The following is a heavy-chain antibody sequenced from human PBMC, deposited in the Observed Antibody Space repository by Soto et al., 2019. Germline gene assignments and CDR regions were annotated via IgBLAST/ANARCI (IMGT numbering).Heavy chain of an antibody. CDR3: TREMGAPPARGFDY. J-gene: IGHJ4*02. D-gene: IGHD2-8*01. V-gene: IGHV3-48*01. CDR2: IPSGSGTI. CDR1: GFTFSYHN. Sequence: GGSLRLSCAASGFTFSYHNMNWVRQAPGKGLEWISYIPSGSGTIYYADSVKGRFTISRDNAKSSLYLQMNSLRAEDTAVYYCTREMGAPPARGFDYWGQGALVTVSS.